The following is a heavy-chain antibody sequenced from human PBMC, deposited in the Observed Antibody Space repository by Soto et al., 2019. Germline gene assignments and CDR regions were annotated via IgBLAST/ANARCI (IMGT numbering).Heavy chain of an antibody. CDR3: ARDEHLIFGYHYYGMDV. CDR2: ISSSSSCI. Sequence: GGSLRLSCAASGFTFSSYSMNWVRQAPGKGLEWVSSISSSSSCIYYADSVKGRFTISRDNAKNSLYLQMNSLRAEDTAVYYCARDEHLIFGYHYYGMDVWGQGTTVTVSS. J-gene: IGHJ6*02. D-gene: IGHD3-3*01. CDR1: GFTFSSYS. V-gene: IGHV3-21*01.